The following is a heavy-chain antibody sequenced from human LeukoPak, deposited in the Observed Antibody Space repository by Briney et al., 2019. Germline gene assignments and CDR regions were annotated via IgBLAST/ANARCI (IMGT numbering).Heavy chain of an antibody. J-gene: IGHJ4*02. CDR1: GFTFSTYA. D-gene: IGHD3-16*01. CDR3: ARDAGWGRLDS. Sequence: GGSLRLSCAVSGFTFSTYAMSWVRQAPGKGLEWVSAISGSGGSTYYADSVKGRFTISRDNAKNTLFLQMNSLRVEDTGFYYCARDAGWGRLDSWGQGALVTVSS. CDR2: ISGSGGST. V-gene: IGHV3-23*01.